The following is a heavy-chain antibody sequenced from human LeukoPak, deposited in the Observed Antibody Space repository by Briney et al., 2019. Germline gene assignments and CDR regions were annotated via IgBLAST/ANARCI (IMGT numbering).Heavy chain of an antibody. CDR1: GYTFTSYY. Sequence: ASVKVSCKASGYTFTSYYMHWVRQAPGQGLEWMGIINPSGGSTSYAQKFQGRVTMTRDMSTSTVYMGLSSLRSEDTAVYYCARGGEMATISGYWGQGTLVTASS. CDR3: ARGGEMATISGY. D-gene: IGHD5-24*01. V-gene: IGHV1-46*01. J-gene: IGHJ4*02. CDR2: INPSGGST.